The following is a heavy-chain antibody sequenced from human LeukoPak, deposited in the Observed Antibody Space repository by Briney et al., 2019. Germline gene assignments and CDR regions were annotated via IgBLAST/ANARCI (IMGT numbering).Heavy chain of an antibody. CDR1: GFTFSTFA. D-gene: IGHD6-19*01. CDR3: AKGSAVADIYFDY. CDR2: ISGSGGNT. V-gene: IGHV3-23*01. J-gene: IGHJ4*02. Sequence: GGSLRLSCAGSGFTFSTFAMSWVRQAPGKGLEWVSTISGSGGNTYHVDSVKGRFTISRDNSKNTLYLQMNSLRAEDTAVYYCAKGSAVADIYFDYWGQGTLVTVSS.